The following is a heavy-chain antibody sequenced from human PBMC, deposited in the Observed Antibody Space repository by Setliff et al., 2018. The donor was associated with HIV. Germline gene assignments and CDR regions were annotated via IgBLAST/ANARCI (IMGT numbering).Heavy chain of an antibody. Sequence: GESLRLSCVTSGITFINAAMAWVRQAPGKGPEWISFIYSGSSSAVFADPVKGRFTISRDNSRNTLFLQMNSLRAEDTAVYYCAKEPSSCSAPRPSLCGYFDSWGQGTQVTVSS. V-gene: IGHV3-23*03. CDR1: GITFINAA. CDR2: IYSGSSSA. D-gene: IGHD2-21*01. CDR3: AKEPSSCSAPRPSLCGYFDS. J-gene: IGHJ4*01.